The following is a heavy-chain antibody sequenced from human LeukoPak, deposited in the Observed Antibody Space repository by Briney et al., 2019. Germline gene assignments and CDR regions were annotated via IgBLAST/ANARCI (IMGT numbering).Heavy chain of an antibody. J-gene: IGHJ3*02. D-gene: IGHD4-11*01. V-gene: IGHV1-69*05. CDR3: ATRLPPRGNDAFDI. CDR1: GGTFSSYA. CDR2: IIPIFGTA. Sequence: ASVKVSCKASGGTFSSYAISWVRQAPGQGLEWMGGIIPIFGTASYAQKFQGRVTITTDESTSTACMELSSLRSEDTAVYYCATRLPPRGNDAFDIWGQGTMVTVSS.